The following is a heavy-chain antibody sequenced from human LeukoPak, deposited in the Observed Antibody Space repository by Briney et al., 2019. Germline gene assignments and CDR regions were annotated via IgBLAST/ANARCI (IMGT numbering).Heavy chain of an antibody. V-gene: IGHV4-39*01. CDR3: ARRKQQLAFDY. D-gene: IGHD6-13*01. Sequence: SETLSLTCTVSGGSISSSSYYWGWIRQPPGKGLEWIGSIYYSGRTYYNPSLKSRVTISVDTSKNQFSLKLSSVTAADTAVYYCARRKQQLAFDYWGQGTLVTVSS. J-gene: IGHJ4*02. CDR2: IYYSGRT. CDR1: GGSISSSSYY.